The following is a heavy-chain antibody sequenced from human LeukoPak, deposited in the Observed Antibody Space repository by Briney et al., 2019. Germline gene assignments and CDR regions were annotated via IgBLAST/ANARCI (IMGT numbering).Heavy chain of an antibody. V-gene: IGHV4-34*01. J-gene: IGHJ5*02. CDR2: INHSGST. D-gene: IGHD1-26*01. Sequence: SETLSLTCAVYCGSFSGYYWSWIRQPPGKGLEWIGEINHSGSTNYNPSLKSRVTISVDMSKNQFSLKLSSVTAADTAVYYCARATIVGATKSWGQGTLVTVSS. CDR1: CGSFSGYY. CDR3: ARATIVGATKS.